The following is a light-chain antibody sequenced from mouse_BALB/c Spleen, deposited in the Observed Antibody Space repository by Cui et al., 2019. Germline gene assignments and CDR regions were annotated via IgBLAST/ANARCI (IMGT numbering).Light chain of an antibody. V-gene: IGKV19-93*01. Sequence: DIQMTQSPSSLSESLRGKVTITCKASQDINKYITCYQHKPRKGPRLLIHSTSTLQPGIPSRFSGSGSGIYYSFSISNLAPEDIATYYCLQYDNLFTFGSGTKLEIK. J-gene: IGKJ4*01. CDR1: QDINKY. CDR3: LQYDNLFT. CDR2: STS.